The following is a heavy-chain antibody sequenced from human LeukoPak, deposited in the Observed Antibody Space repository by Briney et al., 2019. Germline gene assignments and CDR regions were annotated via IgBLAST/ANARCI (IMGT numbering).Heavy chain of an antibody. CDR1: GFTFSSYS. Sequence: GRSLRLSCAASGFTFSSYSMNWVRQAPGKGLEWVSSISSSSSYIYYADTVKGRFTISSDNAKNSLYLQMNSLRAEYTAVYYCASDGPHSSSYDYWGQGTLVTVSS. V-gene: IGHV3-21*01. CDR2: ISSSSSYI. CDR3: ASDGPHSSSYDY. D-gene: IGHD6-6*01. J-gene: IGHJ4*02.